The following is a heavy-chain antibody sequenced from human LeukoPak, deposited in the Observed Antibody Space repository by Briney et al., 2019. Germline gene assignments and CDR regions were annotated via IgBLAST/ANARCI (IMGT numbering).Heavy chain of an antibody. CDR3: ARDKPRGSYYGSIFDS. Sequence: GGSLRLSCEASGFTFSSYWMSWVRQAPGKGLEWVANIRDDGGEIYYVDSVKGRFTISRDNAKRSLFLQMNSLRAEDAAVYYCARDKPRGSYYGSIFDSWGQGTLVTVSS. CDR1: GFTFSSYW. V-gene: IGHV3-7*01. D-gene: IGHD1-26*01. CDR2: IRDDGGEI. J-gene: IGHJ4*02.